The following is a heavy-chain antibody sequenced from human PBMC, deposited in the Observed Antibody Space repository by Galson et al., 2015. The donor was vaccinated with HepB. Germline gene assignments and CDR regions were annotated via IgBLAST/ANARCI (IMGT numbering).Heavy chain of an antibody. V-gene: IGHV1-69*13. CDR1: GGTFSSYA. Sequence: SVKVSCKASGGTFSSYAISWVRQAPGQGLEWMGGIIPIFGTANYAQEFQGRVTITADESTSTAYMELSSLRSEDTAVYYCAAYGSGTHYYYYGMDVWGQGTTVTVSS. CDR2: IIPIFGTA. CDR3: AAYGSGTHYYYYGMDV. D-gene: IGHD3-10*01. J-gene: IGHJ6*02.